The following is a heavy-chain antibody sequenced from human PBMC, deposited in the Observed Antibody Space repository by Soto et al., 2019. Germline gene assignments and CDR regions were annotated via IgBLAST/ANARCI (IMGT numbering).Heavy chain of an antibody. J-gene: IGHJ4*02. CDR2: ISSSGSNT. CDR1: AFPFSNYA. V-gene: IGHV3-23*01. D-gene: IGHD3-3*01. Sequence: GLCLRLSCAASAFPFSNYAMIGVLQNPGRGLDWFSTISSSGSNTYYADSVKGRFTISRDNSKNAMYLQMNSLRAEDTAIYYCAKEFCQLRCPLDFWGQGTLVTVSS. CDR3: AKEFCQLRCPLDF.